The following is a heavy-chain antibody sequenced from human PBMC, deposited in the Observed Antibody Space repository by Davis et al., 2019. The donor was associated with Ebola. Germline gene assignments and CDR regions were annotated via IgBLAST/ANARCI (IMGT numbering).Heavy chain of an antibody. Sequence: SETLSLTCTVSGGSISSYYWSWIRQPPGKGLEWIGEINHSGSTNYNPSLKSRVTISVDTSKNQFSLKLSSVTAADTAVYYCARDIQMDVWGQGTTVTVSS. CDR1: GGSISSYY. J-gene: IGHJ6*02. CDR3: ARDIQMDV. D-gene: IGHD5-18*01. V-gene: IGHV4-34*01. CDR2: INHSGST.